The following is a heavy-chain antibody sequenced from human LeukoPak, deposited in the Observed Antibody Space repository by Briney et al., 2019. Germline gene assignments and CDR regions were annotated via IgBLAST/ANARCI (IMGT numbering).Heavy chain of an antibody. CDR2: INPNSGGT. V-gene: IGHV1-2*02. CDR3: AREGVSGAYSSFLYYFDY. CDR1: GYTFTGYH. D-gene: IGHD6-6*01. J-gene: IGHJ4*02. Sequence: ASVKVSCKASGYTFTGYHMHWVRQAPGQGLEWMGWINPNSGGTNYAQKFQGRVTMTRDTSISTAYMELSRLRSDDTAVYYCAREGVSGAYSSFLYYFDYWGQGSQVTVSS.